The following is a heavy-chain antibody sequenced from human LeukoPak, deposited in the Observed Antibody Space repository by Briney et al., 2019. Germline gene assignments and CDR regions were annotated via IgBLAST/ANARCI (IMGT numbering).Heavy chain of an antibody. CDR3: ARLASSGWSHCDY. J-gene: IGHJ4*02. CDR1: GGSVSSTNW. Sequence: SETLSLTCGVSGGSVSSTNWWTWIRQPPGKGLEWIGEVHLDGRTNFNPSLKSRVTISVDTSKNQFSLKMNSVTAADTAVYYCARLASSGWSHCDYWGQGTLVTVSS. V-gene: IGHV4-4*02. CDR2: VHLDGRT. D-gene: IGHD6-19*01.